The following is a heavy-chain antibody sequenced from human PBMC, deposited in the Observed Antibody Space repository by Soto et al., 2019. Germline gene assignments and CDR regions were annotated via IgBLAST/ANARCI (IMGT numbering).Heavy chain of an antibody. CDR3: ARVMRSLLSITALDT. CDR2: IDPSGGKT. V-gene: IGHV1-46*01. J-gene: IGHJ5*02. D-gene: IGHD5-18*01. CDR1: GYTFTRDQ. Sequence: ASVKVSCKASGYTFTRDQIHWVRQAPGQGLVWMGMIDPSGGKTNYAQKFQGKVTMTRDTSTSTVYMALSSLRSDDTAIYFCARVMRSLLSITALDTWGQGTLVTVSS.